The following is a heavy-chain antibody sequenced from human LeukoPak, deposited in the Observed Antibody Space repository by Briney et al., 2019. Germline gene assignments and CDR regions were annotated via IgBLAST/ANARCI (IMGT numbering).Heavy chain of an antibody. CDR3: AKEALTYGDYVFDY. Sequence: GGSLRLXCAASGFTFSSYSMNWVRQAPGKGLEWVAVIWYDGSNKYYADSVKGRFTISRDNSKNTLYLQMNSLRAEDTAVYYCAKEALTYGDYVFDYWGPGTLVTVSS. V-gene: IGHV3-33*06. D-gene: IGHD4-17*01. J-gene: IGHJ4*02. CDR1: GFTFSSYS. CDR2: IWYDGSNK.